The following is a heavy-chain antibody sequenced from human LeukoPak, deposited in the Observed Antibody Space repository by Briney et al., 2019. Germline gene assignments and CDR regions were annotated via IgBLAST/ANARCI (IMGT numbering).Heavy chain of an antibody. J-gene: IGHJ1*01. V-gene: IGHV3-7*02. CDR3: LAWASPTPY. CDR1: EFTFSTSW. D-gene: IGHD1-26*01. Sequence: GGSLRLSCRVSEFTFSTSWMNWVRQAPGKGVEWVANLNPDGSDGRYVDSVKGRFSVSRDNGQNTGYLQMNSLRVDDTGVYFCLAWASPTPYWGPGTPVAVSS. CDR2: LNPDGSDG.